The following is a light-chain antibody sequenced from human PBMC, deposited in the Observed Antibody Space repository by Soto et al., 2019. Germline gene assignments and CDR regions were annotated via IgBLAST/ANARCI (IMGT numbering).Light chain of an antibody. V-gene: IGKV1-5*03. CDR3: QQYNTYPLT. J-gene: IGKJ4*01. CDR1: QSISTW. CDR2: KAS. Sequence: DIQMTQSPSTLSASVGDRVTITCRASQSISTWLAWYQQKPGKAPKLLIYKASSLESGVPSRFRGSGSGTEFTPSISSLQPDDFATYYCQQYNTYPLTFGGGTAVEIK.